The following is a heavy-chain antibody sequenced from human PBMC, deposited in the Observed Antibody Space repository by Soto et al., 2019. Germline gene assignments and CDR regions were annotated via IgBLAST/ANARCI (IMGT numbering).Heavy chain of an antibody. D-gene: IGHD2-8*01. Sequence: GGSLRLSCAASGFTFSSYWMHWFRQAPGKGLVWVSRINSDGSSTSYADSVKGRFTVSRDNARDTLYLQMNSLRDEDTAVYYCARVGYCARSVCPNFDFWGQGTLVTVSS. CDR2: INSDGSST. CDR1: GFTFSSYW. J-gene: IGHJ4*02. V-gene: IGHV3-74*01. CDR3: ARVGYCARSVCPNFDF.